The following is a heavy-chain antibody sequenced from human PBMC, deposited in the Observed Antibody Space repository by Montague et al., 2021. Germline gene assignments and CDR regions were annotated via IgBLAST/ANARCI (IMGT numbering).Heavy chain of an antibody. CDR2: ISTDGSST. V-gene: IGHV3-74*01. CDR3: TFYKFRETPRGFDY. J-gene: IGHJ4*02. Sequence: SLRLSCAASGFTFSSYWMHWVRQAPGKGLAWVSRISTDGSSTTYXDSVKGRFTTSRDNAKNMLYLQMNSLRAEDTAVYYCTFYKFRETPRGFDYWGQGTLVTVSA. D-gene: IGHD3-10*01. CDR1: GFTFSSYW.